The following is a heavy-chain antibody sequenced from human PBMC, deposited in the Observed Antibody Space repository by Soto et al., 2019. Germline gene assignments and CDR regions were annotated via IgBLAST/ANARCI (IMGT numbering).Heavy chain of an antibody. V-gene: IGHV1-18*01. CDR2: ISAYNGNT. CDR1: GYSFTSYG. CDR3: ARDGIAAAGTMDYYNYYGMDV. J-gene: IGHJ6*02. D-gene: IGHD6-13*01. Sequence: QGQLVQSGAEVKKPGASVKVSCKTSGYSFTSYGISWVRQAPGQGLEWMAGISAYNGNTDYAQKLQGRVTMTTDTSTSTVNMELRSLRFDDTAVYYCARDGIAAAGTMDYYNYYGMDVWGQGTTVTVSS.